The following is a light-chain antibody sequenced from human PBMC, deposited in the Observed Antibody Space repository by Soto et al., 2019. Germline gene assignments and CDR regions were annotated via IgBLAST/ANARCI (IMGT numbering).Light chain of an antibody. Sequence: EIVLTQSPVTLSLSPGERATLSCRASQSVRSNSLAWYQQKPGQAPSLLIYDASSRATGIPDRFSGSGSGTDLTLTISRLEPADFAVYSCQQYGSSPLTSGGGTKVEIK. V-gene: IGKV3-20*01. J-gene: IGKJ4*01. CDR1: QSVRSNS. CDR3: QQYGSSPLT. CDR2: DAS.